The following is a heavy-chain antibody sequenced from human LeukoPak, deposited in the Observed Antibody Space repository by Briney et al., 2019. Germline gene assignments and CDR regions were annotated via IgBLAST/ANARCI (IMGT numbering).Heavy chain of an antibody. J-gene: IGHJ4*02. V-gene: IGHV4-4*07. CDR2: IYTSGST. CDR3: ARDTSYGDYFDY. CDR1: GGSISSYY. Sequence: SETLSLTCTVSGGSISSYYWSWIRQPAGKGLEWIGGIYTSGSTNYNPSLKSRVTMSVDTSKNQFSLKLSSVTAADTAVYYCARDTSYGDYFDYWGQGTLVTVSS. D-gene: IGHD4-17*01.